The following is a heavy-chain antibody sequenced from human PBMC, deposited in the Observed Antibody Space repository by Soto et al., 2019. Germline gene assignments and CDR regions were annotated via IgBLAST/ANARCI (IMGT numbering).Heavy chain of an antibody. CDR3: ARCRRVVVAATPFYYYGMDV. CDR1: GGSFSGYY. J-gene: IGHJ6*02. D-gene: IGHD2-15*01. V-gene: IGHV4-34*01. Sequence: NPSETLSLTCAVYGGSFSGYYWSWIRQPPGKGLEWIGEINHSGSTNYNPSLKSRVTISVDTSKNQFSLKLSSVTAADTAVYYCARCRRVVVAATPFYYYGMDVWGQGTTVTVSS. CDR2: INHSGST.